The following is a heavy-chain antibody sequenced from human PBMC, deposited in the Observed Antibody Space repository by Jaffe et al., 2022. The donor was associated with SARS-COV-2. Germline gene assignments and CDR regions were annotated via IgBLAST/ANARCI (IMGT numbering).Heavy chain of an antibody. Sequence: QVQLVQSGSELKKPGASVKVSCKASGYTLTSYAMNWVRQAPGQGLEWMGWINTNTGNTKYAQGFTGRFVFSLDTSVSTAYLQISSLKAEDTAVYYCARAPEGDDVWGSYRYSAWFDPWGQGTLVTVSS. J-gene: IGHJ5*02. CDR3: ARAPEGDDVWGSYRYSAWFDP. V-gene: IGHV7-4-1*02. CDR2: INTNTGNT. D-gene: IGHD3-16*02. CDR1: GYTLTSYA.